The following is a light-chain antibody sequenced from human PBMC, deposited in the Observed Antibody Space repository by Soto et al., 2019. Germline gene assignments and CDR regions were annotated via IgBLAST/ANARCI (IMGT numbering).Light chain of an antibody. Sequence: QTVVTQEPSFSVSPGGTVTLTCGLSSGSVSTSYYPSWYQQTPGQAPRTLIYNTKTPSSGVPDRFSGSILGNRAALTITGAQADDECDYYCVLYMGSGIGVFGGGTQLTVL. CDR2: NTK. V-gene: IGLV8-61*01. CDR1: SGSVSTSYY. J-gene: IGLJ3*02. CDR3: VLYMGSGIGV.